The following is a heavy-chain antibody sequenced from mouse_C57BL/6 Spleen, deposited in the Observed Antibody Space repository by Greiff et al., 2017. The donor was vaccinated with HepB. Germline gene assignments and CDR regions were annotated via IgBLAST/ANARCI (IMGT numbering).Heavy chain of an antibody. V-gene: IGHV1-52*01. D-gene: IGHD2-1*01. CDR2: IDPSDSET. Sequence: VKLQQPGAELVRPGSSVKLSCKASGYTFTSYWMHWVKQRPIQGLEWIGNIDPSDSETHYNQKFKDKATLTVDKSSSTAYMQLSSLTSEDSAVYYCARRDGNYYFDYWGQGTTLTVSS. CDR1: GYTFTSYW. J-gene: IGHJ2*01. CDR3: ARRDGNYYFDY.